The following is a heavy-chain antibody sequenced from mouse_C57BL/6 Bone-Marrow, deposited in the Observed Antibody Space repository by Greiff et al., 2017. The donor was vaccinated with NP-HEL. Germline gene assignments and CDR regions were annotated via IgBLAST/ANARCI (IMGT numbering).Heavy chain of an antibody. D-gene: IGHD2-3*01. CDR1: GYTFTSYG. V-gene: IGHV1-81*01. CDR3: ARQQVMVPWFAY. J-gene: IGHJ3*01. Sequence: VQLQQSGAELARPGASVKLSCKASGYTFTSYGISWVKQRPGQGLEWIGEIYPRSGNTYYNEKFKGKATLTADKSSSTAYMELRSLTSEDSAVYFCARQQVMVPWFAYWGQGTLVTVSA. CDR2: IYPRSGNT.